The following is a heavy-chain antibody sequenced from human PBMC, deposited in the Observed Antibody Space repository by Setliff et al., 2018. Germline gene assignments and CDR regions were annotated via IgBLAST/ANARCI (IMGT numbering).Heavy chain of an antibody. Sequence: SETLSLTCTVSGGSISSGTYYWSWIRQHPGKGLEWIGYIYYSGSTSYYNPSLKSRVTISVDTSKNQLSLTLSSVTAADTAVYYCVREGYSEYFQDWGRGTLVTVSS. V-gene: IGHV4-31*02. D-gene: IGHD1-1*01. CDR3: VREGYSEYFQD. CDR2: IYYSGSTS. CDR1: GGSISSGTYY. J-gene: IGHJ1*01.